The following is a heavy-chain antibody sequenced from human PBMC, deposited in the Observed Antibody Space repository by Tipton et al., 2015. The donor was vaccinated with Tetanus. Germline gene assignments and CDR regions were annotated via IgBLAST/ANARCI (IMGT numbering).Heavy chain of an antibody. J-gene: IGHJ6*02. D-gene: IGHD3-9*01. CDR1: GYTFTSYG. Sequence: QLVQSGAEVKKPGASVKVSCKASGYTFTSYGISWVRQAPGQGLEWMGWISAYNGNTNYAQKLQGRVTMTTDTSTSTAYMELRSLRSDDTAVYYCARDRYDILTGYEYGMDVWGQGTTVTVSS. V-gene: IGHV1-18*01. CDR3: ARDRYDILTGYEYGMDV. CDR2: ISAYNGNT.